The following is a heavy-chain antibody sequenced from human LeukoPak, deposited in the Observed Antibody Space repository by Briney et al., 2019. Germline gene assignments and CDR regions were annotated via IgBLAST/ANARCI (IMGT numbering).Heavy chain of an antibody. CDR3: SRGAVYYRMDV. V-gene: IGHV1-69*04. Sequence: SVKVSCKASGGTFSSYSISWVRQAPGQGLEWMGRIIPILGIANYAQKFQGRVTITADKSTSTAYMELSSLRSEDTAVYYCSRGAVYYRMDVWGKGTTVTVSS. CDR2: IIPILGIA. CDR1: GGTFSSYS. J-gene: IGHJ6*04.